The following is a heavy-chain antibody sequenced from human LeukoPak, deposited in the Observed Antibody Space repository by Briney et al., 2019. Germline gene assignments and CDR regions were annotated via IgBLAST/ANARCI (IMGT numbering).Heavy chain of an antibody. CDR1: GFTFNNYG. CDR3: AKSGRYCSAGSCYQEASLDY. D-gene: IGHD2-15*01. J-gene: IGHJ4*02. CDR2: ITGGAAST. Sequence: GGSLRLSCAASGFTFNNYGMSWVRQAPGKGLEWVSGITGGAASTNCADSVKGRFTISRDNSKNTLHLQMNSLRADDTAVYYCAKSGRYCSAGSCYQEASLDYWGQGTLVTVSS. V-gene: IGHV3-23*01.